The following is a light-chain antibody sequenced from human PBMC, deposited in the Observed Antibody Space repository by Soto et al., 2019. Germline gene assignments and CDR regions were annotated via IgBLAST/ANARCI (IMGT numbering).Light chain of an antibody. CDR1: QSVSSN. J-gene: IGKJ4*01. V-gene: IGKV3-20*01. Sequence: EIFMTQSPATLSVYPVEIATLSCRASQSVSSNLAWYQQKPGQAPRLLIYGASSRATGIPDRFSGSGSGTDFTLTISRLEPEDFAVYYCQQYGSSPLTFGGGTKVDIK. CDR3: QQYGSSPLT. CDR2: GAS.